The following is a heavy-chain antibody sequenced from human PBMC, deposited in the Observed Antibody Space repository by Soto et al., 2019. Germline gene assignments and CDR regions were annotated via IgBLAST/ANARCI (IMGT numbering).Heavy chain of an antibody. V-gene: IGHV3-30*18. CDR2: ISNDGNNK. Sequence: SGGSLRLSCAASGFTFSAYGMHWVRQAPGKGLERVAVISNDGNNKYHADSVKGRFTISRDNSKNTLYLQMNSLRAEDTAVYYCAKDSGRGSADYYFDYWGQGTLVTVSS. D-gene: IGHD3-10*01. CDR1: GFTFSAYG. CDR3: AKDSGRGSADYYFDY. J-gene: IGHJ4*02.